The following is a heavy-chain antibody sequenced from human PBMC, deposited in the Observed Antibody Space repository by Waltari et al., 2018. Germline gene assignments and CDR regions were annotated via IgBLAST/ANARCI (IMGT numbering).Heavy chain of an antibody. CDR3: ARDELWGTFDY. Sequence: QVQLVESGGGVVQPGRSLRLSCAASGFTFSSYAMHWVRQAPGKGVDGVAVRSYDGSNKYYADSVKGRFTISRDNSKNTLYLQMNSLRAEDTAVYYCARDELWGTFDYWGQGTLVTVSS. CDR2: RSYDGSNK. D-gene: IGHD3-10*01. J-gene: IGHJ4*02. V-gene: IGHV3-30*01. CDR1: GFTFSSYA.